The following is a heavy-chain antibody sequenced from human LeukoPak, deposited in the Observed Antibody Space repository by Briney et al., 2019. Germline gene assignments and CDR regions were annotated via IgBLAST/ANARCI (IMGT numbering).Heavy chain of an antibody. CDR3: ARGGYYGSGNDFRFDP. D-gene: IGHD3-10*01. J-gene: IGHJ5*02. CDR1: GGSISSSNL. V-gene: IGHV4-4*02. Sequence: PSETLSLTCAVSGGSISSSNLWTWVRQSPGKGLEWIGEIYHSGRTNYNPSLKSRVTISVDTSKNQFSLKLTSVTAADTAVYFCARGGYYGSGNDFRFDPWGQGTLVTVSS. CDR2: IYHSGRT.